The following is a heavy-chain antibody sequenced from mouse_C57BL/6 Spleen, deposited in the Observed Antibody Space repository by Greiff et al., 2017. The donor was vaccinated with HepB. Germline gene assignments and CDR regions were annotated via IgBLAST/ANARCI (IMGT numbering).Heavy chain of an antibody. CDR1: GYTFTSYW. D-gene: IGHD2-1*01. Sequence: VQLQQSGAELVRPGSSVKLSCKASGYTFTSYWMDWVKQRPGQGLEWIGNIYPSDSETHYNQKFKDKATLTVDKSSSTAYMQLSSLTSEDSAVYYCARYGKGYYYAMDYWGQGTSVTVSS. V-gene: IGHV1-61*01. CDR3: ARYGKGYYYAMDY. CDR2: IYPSDSET. J-gene: IGHJ4*01.